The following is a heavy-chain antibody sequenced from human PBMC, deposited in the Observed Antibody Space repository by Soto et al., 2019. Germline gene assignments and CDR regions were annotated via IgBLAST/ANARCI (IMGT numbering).Heavy chain of an antibody. J-gene: IGHJ4*02. V-gene: IGHV1-69*01. CDR1: GGTFSSYA. D-gene: IGHD3-22*01. CDR2: IIPIFGTA. CDR3: ARDSEEYRSGYEFHTGRMFAD. Sequence: QVQLVQSGAEVKKPGSSVKVSCKASGGTFSSYAISWVRQAPGQGLEWMGGIIPIFGTANYAQKFQGRVTITADESTSTAYMELSSLRSDDTAVYYSARDSEEYRSGYEFHTGRMFADWGQGTLVTVSS.